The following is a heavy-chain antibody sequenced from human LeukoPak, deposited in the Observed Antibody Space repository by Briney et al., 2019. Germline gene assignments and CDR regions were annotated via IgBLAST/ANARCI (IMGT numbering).Heavy chain of an antibody. V-gene: IGHV4-38-2*02. J-gene: IGHJ5*02. CDR2: IYHSGST. Sequence: SETLSLTCTVSGYSISSGYYWGWIRQPPGKGLEWIGSIYHSGSTYYNPSLKSRVTISVDTSKNQFSLKLSSVTAADTAVYYCARGRTTLSWFDPWGQGPLVTVSS. CDR3: ARGRTTLSWFDP. D-gene: IGHD1-7*01. CDR1: GYSISSGYY.